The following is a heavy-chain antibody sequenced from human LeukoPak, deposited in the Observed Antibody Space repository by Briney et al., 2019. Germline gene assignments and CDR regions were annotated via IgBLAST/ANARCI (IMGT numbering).Heavy chain of an antibody. CDR2: IWYDGSNK. D-gene: IGHD3-16*01. V-gene: IGHV3-33*01. CDR3: ARDQGSYSDRGPDY. CDR1: GFTFSNCG. Sequence: PGRSLTLSCAASGFTFSNCGMHWVRQAPGKGLECVAVIWYDGSNKYYVDSVKGRFTISKDNSKNTLYLQMNSLRAEDTAVYYCARDQGSYSDRGPDYWGQGTLVTVSS. J-gene: IGHJ4*02.